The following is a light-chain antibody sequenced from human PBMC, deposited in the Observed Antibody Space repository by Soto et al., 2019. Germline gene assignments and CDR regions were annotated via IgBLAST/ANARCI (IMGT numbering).Light chain of an antibody. J-gene: IGKJ4*02. CDR1: RNIGSW. Sequence: DIPMTQSPSTLSASIGDRVTITCRASRNIGSWLAWYQQKAVKAPNLLIDTASTLETGVPSRFSGIASGTEFTLTISILQPDDFATYYCQQHANYPITCGGGTKVEI. CDR3: QQHANYPIT. V-gene: IGKV1-5*03. CDR2: TAS.